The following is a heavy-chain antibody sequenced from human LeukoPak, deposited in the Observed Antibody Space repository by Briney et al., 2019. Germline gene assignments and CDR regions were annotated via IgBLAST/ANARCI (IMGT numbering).Heavy chain of an antibody. CDR1: GYTFTSYG. D-gene: IGHD6-19*01. V-gene: IGHV1-18*01. J-gene: IGHJ6*03. CDR2: ISAYNGNT. Sequence: ASVKVSCKASGYTFTSYGISWVRQAPGQGLEWMGWISAYNGNTNYAQKLQGRVTMTTDTSTSTAYMELRSLRSDDTAVYYCARDGYSSGWYSIYYYYYYMDVWGKGTTVTVSS. CDR3: ARDGYSSGWYSIYYYYYYMDV.